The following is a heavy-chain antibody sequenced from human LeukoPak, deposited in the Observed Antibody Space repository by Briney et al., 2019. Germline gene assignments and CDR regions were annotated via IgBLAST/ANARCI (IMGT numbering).Heavy chain of an antibody. Sequence: GGSLRLSCAASGFTFKSHHMSWVRQAPGKGLEWVSAIDGNGDKTYYADSVKGRFTISRDNSKNTLYLQMNSLRAEDTAVYYCAKERSTQVQYDVLRFLEWLLLDYWGQGTLVTVSS. V-gene: IGHV3-23*01. CDR2: IDGNGDKT. CDR1: GFTFKSHH. D-gene: IGHD3-3*01. J-gene: IGHJ4*02. CDR3: AKERSTQVQYDVLRFLEWLLLDY.